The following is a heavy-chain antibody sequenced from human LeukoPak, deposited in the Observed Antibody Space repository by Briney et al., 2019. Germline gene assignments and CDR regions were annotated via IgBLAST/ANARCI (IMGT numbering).Heavy chain of an antibody. Sequence: GESLKISCKGSGYGSLSYWIGWVRKMPGKGLEWVGVIYPGDSYARYSPSFEGHVTISADKSINTAYLQWDSLKASDTAIYYCARLDRGLTHYFDYWGQGTLVTVSS. D-gene: IGHD3-10*01. CDR1: GYGSLSYW. CDR3: ARLDRGLTHYFDY. V-gene: IGHV5-51*01. CDR2: IYPGDSYA. J-gene: IGHJ4*02.